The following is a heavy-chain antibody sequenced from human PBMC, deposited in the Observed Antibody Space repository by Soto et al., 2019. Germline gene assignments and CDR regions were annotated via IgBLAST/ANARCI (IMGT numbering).Heavy chain of an antibody. J-gene: IGHJ4*02. CDR1: GYTLTGYY. D-gene: IGHD6-13*01. V-gene: IGHV1-2*04. CDR3: ARDHRDSSSWNFDY. CDR2: INPNSGGT. Sequence: ASVKVSCKASGYTLTGYYMHWVRQAPGQGLEWMGWINPNSGGTNYAQKFQGWVTMTRDTSISTAYMELSRLRSDDTAVYYCARDHRDSSSWNFDYWGQGTLVTVSS.